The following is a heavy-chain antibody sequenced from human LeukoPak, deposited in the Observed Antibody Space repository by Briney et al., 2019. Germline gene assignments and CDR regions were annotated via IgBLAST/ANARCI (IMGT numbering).Heavy chain of an antibody. D-gene: IGHD2-21*02. CDR1: GYTFTSYG. V-gene: IGHV1-18*01. CDR2: ISAYNGNI. J-gene: IGHJ4*02. Sequence: ASVKVSCKASGYTFTSYGICWVRQAPGQGLEWMGWISAYNGNINYAQKFQGRITMTTDTSTSTAYMELRSLRSDDTAVYFCARALVVVTAIPDSWGQRTLVTVSS. CDR3: ARALVVVTAIPDS.